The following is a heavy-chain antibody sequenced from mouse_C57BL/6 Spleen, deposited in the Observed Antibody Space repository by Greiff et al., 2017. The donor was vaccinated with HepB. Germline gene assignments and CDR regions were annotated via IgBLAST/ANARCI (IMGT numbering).Heavy chain of an antibody. CDR2: FHPYNDDT. J-gene: IGHJ4*01. V-gene: IGHV1-47*01. Sequence: VNLVESGTELVKPGASVKLSCKASGYTFTTYPIEWMKQNHGKSLEWIGNFHPYNDDTKYNEKFKGKATLTVEKSSSTVYLELSRLTSDDSAVYYCARGNWDWAMDYWGQGTSVTVSS. CDR3: ARGNWDWAMDY. D-gene: IGHD4-1*01. CDR1: GYTFTTYP.